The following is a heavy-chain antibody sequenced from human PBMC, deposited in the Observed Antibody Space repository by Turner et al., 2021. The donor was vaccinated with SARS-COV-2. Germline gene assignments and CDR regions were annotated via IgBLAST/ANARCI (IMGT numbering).Heavy chain of an antibody. CDR2: FYKIRSI. Sequence: QVQLQESGPGLVRASETLSPTCTVPGGSIGSKSWSWIRQSPGRGLEWIGYFYKIRSIDYNPTLRSRVTISVDTSKNQLSLNLISMTAADTAVYYCARHQGSTSGYDHGMNVWGQGTAVIVSS. D-gene: IGHD1-1*01. J-gene: IGHJ6*02. CDR1: GGSIGSKS. CDR3: ARHQGSTSGYDHGMNV. V-gene: IGHV4-59*08.